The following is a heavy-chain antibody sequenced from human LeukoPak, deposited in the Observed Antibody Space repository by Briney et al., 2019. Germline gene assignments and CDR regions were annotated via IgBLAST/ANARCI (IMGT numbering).Heavy chain of an antibody. V-gene: IGHV3-20*04. CDR3: ARDYYDSSGYLFDY. CDR1: GFTFDDYG. D-gene: IGHD3-22*01. J-gene: IGHJ4*02. Sequence: GGSLRLSCAASGFTFDDYGMSWVRQAPGKGLEWVSGINWNGGSTGYADSVKGRFTISRDNAKNSLYLQMNSLRAEDTALYYCARDYYDSSGYLFDYWGQGTLVTASS. CDR2: INWNGGST.